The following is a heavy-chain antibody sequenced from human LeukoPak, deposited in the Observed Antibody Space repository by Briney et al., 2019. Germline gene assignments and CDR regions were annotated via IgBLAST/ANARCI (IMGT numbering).Heavy chain of an antibody. D-gene: IGHD4-17*01. CDR2: ISYDANIGSNK. Sequence: PGGSLRLSCATSGFTFSRYAMHWVRQAPGKGLEWVALISYDANIGSNKYYADSVKGRFTISRDNSKNTLYLQMNSLSADDTAVYHCAKELTLLDYGRGYYYYGLDVWGQGTTLTVSS. V-gene: IGHV3-30-3*01. CDR1: GFTFSRYA. J-gene: IGHJ6*02. CDR3: AKELTLLDYGRGYYYYGLDV.